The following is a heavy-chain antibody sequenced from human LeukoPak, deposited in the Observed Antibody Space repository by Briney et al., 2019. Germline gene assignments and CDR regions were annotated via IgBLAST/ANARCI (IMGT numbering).Heavy chain of an antibody. D-gene: IGHD4-17*01. CDR2: IIPILGIA. J-gene: IGHJ4*02. V-gene: IGHV1-69*04. CDR3: ARDHREFVYGETYYYFDY. Sequence: PGESLKISCKGSGDTFSTHWIAWVRQAPGQGLEWMGRIIPILGIANYAQKFQGRVTITADKSTSTAYMELSSLRSEDTAVYYCARDHREFVYGETYYYFDYWGQGTLVTVSS. CDR1: GDTFSTHW.